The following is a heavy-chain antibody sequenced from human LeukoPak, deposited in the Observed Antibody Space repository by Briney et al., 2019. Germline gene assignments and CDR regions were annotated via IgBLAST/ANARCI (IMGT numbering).Heavy chain of an antibody. CDR2: ISWNSGSI. Sequence: GRSLRLSCAASGFTFDDYAMHWVRQAPGKGLEWVSGISWNSGSIGYADSVKGRFTISRDNAKNFLYLQMNSLRAEDTALYYCAKDRFYDPYYDSSGLFDYWGQGTLVTVSS. CDR1: GFTFDDYA. D-gene: IGHD3-22*01. CDR3: AKDRFYDPYYDSSGLFDY. J-gene: IGHJ4*02. V-gene: IGHV3-9*01.